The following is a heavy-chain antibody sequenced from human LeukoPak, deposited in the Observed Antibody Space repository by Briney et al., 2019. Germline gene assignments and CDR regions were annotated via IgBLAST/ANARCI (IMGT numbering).Heavy chain of an antibody. V-gene: IGHV1-18*01. CDR1: GGTFSSYA. CDR2: ISAYNGNT. Sequence: GASVKVSCKASGGTFSSYAISWVRQAPGQGLEWMGWISAYNGNTNYAQKLQGRVTMTTDTSTSTAYMELRSLRSDDTAVYYCARDPAQYYGMDVWGQGTTVTVSS. J-gene: IGHJ6*02. CDR3: ARDPAQYYGMDV.